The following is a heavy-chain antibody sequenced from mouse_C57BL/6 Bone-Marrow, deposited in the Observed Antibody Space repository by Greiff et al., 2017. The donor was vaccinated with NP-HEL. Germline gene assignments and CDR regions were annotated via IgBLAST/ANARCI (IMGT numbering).Heavy chain of an antibody. D-gene: IGHD1-1*01. Sequence: VHLVESGAELARPGASVKLSCKASGYTFTSYGISWVKQRTGQGLEWIGEIYPRSGNTYYNEKFKGKATLTADKSSSTAYMELRSLTSEDSAVYFCAREDYYGSSPWFAYWGQGTLVTVSA. CDR1: GYTFTSYG. CDR3: AREDYYGSSPWFAY. CDR2: IYPRSGNT. J-gene: IGHJ3*01. V-gene: IGHV1-81*01.